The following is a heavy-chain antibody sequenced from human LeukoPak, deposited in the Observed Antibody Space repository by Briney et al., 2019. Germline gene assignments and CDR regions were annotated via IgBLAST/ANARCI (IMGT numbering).Heavy chain of an antibody. V-gene: IGHV5-51*01. CDR2: IFPDDSNT. J-gene: IGHJ4*02. CDR1: GYSFASSW. Sequence: GDSLKISCTASGYSFASSWIAWVRQMPGKGLEWMGIIFPDDSNTGYNPSFQGQVTMSADKSVSTAYLQWSSLKASDTAMYYCARLWYDSSGYHPRGGLYYFDYWGQGTLVTVSS. D-gene: IGHD3-22*01. CDR3: ARLWYDSSGYHPRGGLYYFDY.